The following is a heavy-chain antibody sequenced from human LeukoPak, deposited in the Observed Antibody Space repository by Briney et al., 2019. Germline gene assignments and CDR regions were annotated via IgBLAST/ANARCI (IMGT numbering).Heavy chain of an antibody. CDR1: GYTFTGYY. V-gene: IGHV1-2*06. J-gene: IGHJ3*02. CDR2: INPNSGGT. CDR3: AGDRRGVDFWSGYYTHNDAFDI. Sequence: GASVKVSCKASGYTFTGYYMHWVRQAPGQGPEWMGRINPNSGGTNYAQKFQGRVTMTRDTSISTAYMELSRLRSDDTAVYYCAGDRRGVDFWSGYYTHNDAFDIWGQGTMVTVSS. D-gene: IGHD3-3*01.